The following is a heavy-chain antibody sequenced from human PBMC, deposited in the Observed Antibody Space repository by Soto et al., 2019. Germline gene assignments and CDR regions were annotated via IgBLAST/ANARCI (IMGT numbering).Heavy chain of an antibody. Sequence: QVQLQESGPGLVKPSETLSLTCTVSGGSISSYYWSWIRQPPGKGLEWIGYIYYSGSTNYNSSLKSRVTISVDTSKNQFSLKLSSVTAADTAVYYCARVWATKGFDYWGQGTLVTVSS. CDR2: IYYSGST. D-gene: IGHD5-12*01. CDR3: ARVWATKGFDY. J-gene: IGHJ4*02. CDR1: GGSISSYY. V-gene: IGHV4-59*01.